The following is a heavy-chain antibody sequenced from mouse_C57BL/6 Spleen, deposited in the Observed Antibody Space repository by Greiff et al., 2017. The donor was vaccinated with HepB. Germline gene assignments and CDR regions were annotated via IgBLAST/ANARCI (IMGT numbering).Heavy chain of an antibody. Sequence: VQLQQPGAELVKPGASVKLSCKASGYTFTSYWMHWVKQRPGQGLEWIGMIHPNSGSTNYNEKFKSKATLTVDKSSSTAYMQLSSLTSEDSAVYYGARSVYYYGSSYGWYFDVWGTGTTVTVSS. V-gene: IGHV1-64*01. D-gene: IGHD1-1*01. CDR3: ARSVYYYGSSYGWYFDV. CDR1: GYTFTSYW. CDR2: IHPNSGST. J-gene: IGHJ1*03.